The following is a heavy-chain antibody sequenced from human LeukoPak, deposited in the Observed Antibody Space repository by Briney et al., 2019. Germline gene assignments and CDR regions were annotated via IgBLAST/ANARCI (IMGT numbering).Heavy chain of an antibody. J-gene: IGHJ4*02. CDR2: IRYDGSNK. D-gene: IGHD2-15*01. V-gene: IGHV3-30*02. CDR3: ARVRAAATDY. CDR1: GFTFSSYG. Sequence: PGGSLRLSCAASGFTFSSYGMHWVRQAPGKGLEWVAFIRYDGSNKYYADSVKGRFTISRDNSKNTLYLQMNSLRAEDTAVYYCARVRAAATDYWGQGTLVTVSS.